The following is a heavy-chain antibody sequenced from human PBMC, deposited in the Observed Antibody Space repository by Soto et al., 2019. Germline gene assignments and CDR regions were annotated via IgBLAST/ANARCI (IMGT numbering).Heavy chain of an antibody. V-gene: IGHV3-11*01. CDR3: AGDQGPNYMAV. CDR2: ISGRDGNI. J-gene: IGHJ6*03. Sequence: QVQLVESGGGLGKPGGPLRLSCAASGFTFSASFMSWSGQTPGKGLEWLSYISGRDGNIYYADSVRGRFTISRDNAKNSVYLQMNSLRAADTAVYYCAGDQGPNYMAVWGKGTTVTVS. CDR1: GFTFSASF.